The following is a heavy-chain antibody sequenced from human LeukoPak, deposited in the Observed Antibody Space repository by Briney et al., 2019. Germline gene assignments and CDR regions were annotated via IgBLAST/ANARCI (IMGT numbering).Heavy chain of an antibody. CDR2: IVPIFGTA. Sequence: EASVKVSCKASGGTFSSYAISWVRQAPGQGLEWMGGIVPIFGTANYAQKFQGRVTITADESTSTAYMELSSLRSEDTAVYYCAADTVGIVGATPPDYWGQGTLVTVSS. V-gene: IGHV1-69*13. J-gene: IGHJ4*02. CDR1: GGTFSSYA. D-gene: IGHD1-26*01. CDR3: AADTVGIVGATPPDY.